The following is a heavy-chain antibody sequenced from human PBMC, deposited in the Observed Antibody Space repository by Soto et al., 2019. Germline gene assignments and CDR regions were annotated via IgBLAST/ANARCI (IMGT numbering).Heavy chain of an antibody. CDR3: AARRYCDGGGCYCPAF. J-gene: IGHJ4*02. CDR1: GFTFVSYA. D-gene: IGHD2-15*01. CDR2: ISTTGDST. Sequence: EVQLLESGGDLVQPGGSLRLSCAASGFTFVSYAMTWVRQAPGKGLEWVSAISTTGDSTHYAESVKGRFTISRDNSKNTLYLQMNSLGAEDAGVYYCAARRYCDGGGCYCPAFWGQGTLVTVSS. V-gene: IGHV3-23*01.